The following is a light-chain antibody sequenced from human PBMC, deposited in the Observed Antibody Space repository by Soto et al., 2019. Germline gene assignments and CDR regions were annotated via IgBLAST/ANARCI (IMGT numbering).Light chain of an antibody. CDR2: GAS. V-gene: IGKV3-20*01. CDR1: QSVSSY. CDR3: QQCDTSPWT. Sequence: EIALTQSPDTLSLSPGERATLSCRASQSVSSYLAWYQQKPGQAPRLLIYGASSRATGIPDRFSGSGSGTDFTLAISRLEPGDYAVYFCQQCDTSPWTFGQGTQVEIK. J-gene: IGKJ1*01.